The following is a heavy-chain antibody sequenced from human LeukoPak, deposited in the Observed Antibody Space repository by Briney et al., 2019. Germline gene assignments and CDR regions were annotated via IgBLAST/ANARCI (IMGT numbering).Heavy chain of an antibody. CDR2: ISWNSGSI. V-gene: IGHV3-9*01. CDR3: AKGLRPYYYDSSGYYYGYYYGMDV. CDR1: GFTFDDYA. J-gene: IGHJ6*02. D-gene: IGHD3-22*01. Sequence: GGSLRLSYAASGFTFDDYAMRWVRQAPGKGLEWVSGISWNSGSIGYADSVKGRFTISRDNAKNSLYLQMNSLRAEDTALYYCAKGLRPYYYDSSGYYYGYYYGMDVWGQGTTVTVSS.